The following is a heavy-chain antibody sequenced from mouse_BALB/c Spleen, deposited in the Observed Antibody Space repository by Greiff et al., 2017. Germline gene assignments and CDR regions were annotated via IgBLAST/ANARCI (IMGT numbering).Heavy chain of an antibody. CDR1: GYTFTSYV. J-gene: IGHJ1*01. Sequence: VQLQQSGPELVKPGASVKMSCKASGYTFTSYVMHWVKQKPGQGLEWIGYINPYNDGTKYNEKFKGKATLTSDKSSSTAYMELSSLTSEDSAVYYCARLDYYGSSYGYFDVWGAGTTVTVSS. CDR3: ARLDYYGSSYGYFDV. D-gene: IGHD1-1*01. CDR2: INPYNDGT. V-gene: IGHV1-14*01.